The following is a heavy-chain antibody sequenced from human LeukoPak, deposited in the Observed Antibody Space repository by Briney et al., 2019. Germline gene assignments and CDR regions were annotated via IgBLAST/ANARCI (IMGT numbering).Heavy chain of an antibody. CDR2: IIPIFGTA. CDR1: GGTFSSYA. D-gene: IGHD6-13*01. J-gene: IGHJ4*02. Sequence: SVKVSCKASGGTFSSYAISWVRQAPGQGLEWMGGIIPIFGTANYAQKFQGRVTITADESTSTAYMELSSLRSEDTAVYYCASHIDGSSRTTSFDYWGQGTLVTVSS. CDR3: ASHIDGSSRTTSFDY. V-gene: IGHV1-69*01.